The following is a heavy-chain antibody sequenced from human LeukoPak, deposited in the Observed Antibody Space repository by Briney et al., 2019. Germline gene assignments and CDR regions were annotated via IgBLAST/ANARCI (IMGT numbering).Heavy chain of an antibody. CDR2: IRDDGREK. CDR1: GFTFSNHW. Sequence: GESLRLSCAASGFTFSNHWMSWVRQPPGRGLEWVANIRDDGREKYYVDSVKGRFTVSRDNVKNSLFLQMNSLRVDDTAVYYCAKSGSSVFWSWGQGTLVTVSS. V-gene: IGHV3-7*03. J-gene: IGHJ5*02. D-gene: IGHD3-3*02. CDR3: AKSGSSVFWS.